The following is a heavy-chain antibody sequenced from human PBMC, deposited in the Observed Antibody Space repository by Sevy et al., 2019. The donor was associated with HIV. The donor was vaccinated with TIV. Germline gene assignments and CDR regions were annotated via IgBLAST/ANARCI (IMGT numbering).Heavy chain of an antibody. CDR2: ISSRGTTL. CDR1: GLTFSDYY. J-gene: IGHJ4*02. D-gene: IGHD5-18*01. Sequence: GGSLRLSCAASGLTFSDYYMSWIRQAPGKGLEWLSYISSRGTTLYSADSVKGRFDVSRDNAKNSLYLQMNSLRAEVTAVYFCVGRRYSYTYSWSYHFDYWGQGALVTVSS. CDR3: VGRRYSYTYSWSYHFDY. V-gene: IGHV3-11*01.